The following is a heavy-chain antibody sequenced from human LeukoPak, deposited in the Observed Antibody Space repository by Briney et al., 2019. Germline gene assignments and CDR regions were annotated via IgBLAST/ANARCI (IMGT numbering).Heavy chain of an antibody. V-gene: IGHV3-30-3*01. Sequence: GGSLRLSCAASGFTFSSYAMHWVRQAPGKGLEWVAVISYDGSNKYYADSVKGRFTISRDNSKNTLYLQMNSLRAEDTAVYYCARDEYYFDYWGQGTLVTVSS. CDR3: ARDEYYFDY. CDR2: ISYDGSNK. CDR1: GFTFSSYA. J-gene: IGHJ4*02.